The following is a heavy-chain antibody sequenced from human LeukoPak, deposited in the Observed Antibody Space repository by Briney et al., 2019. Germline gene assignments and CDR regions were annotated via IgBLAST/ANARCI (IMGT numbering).Heavy chain of an antibody. V-gene: IGHV3-30-3*01. CDR2: ISYDGSNK. D-gene: IGHD6-13*01. CDR3: ASLHPYSSSWRTAFDI. Sequence: GGSLRLSCAASGFTFSSYAMHWVRQAPGKGLEWVAVISYDGSNKYYADSVKGRFTISRDNSKNTLYLQMNSLRAEDTAVYYCASLHPYSSSWRTAFDIWGQGTMVTVSS. CDR1: GFTFSSYA. J-gene: IGHJ3*02.